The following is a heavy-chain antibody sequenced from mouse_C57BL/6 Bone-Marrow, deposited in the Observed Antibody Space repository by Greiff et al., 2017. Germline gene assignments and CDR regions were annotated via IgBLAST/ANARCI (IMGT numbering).Heavy chain of an antibody. CDR1: GYAFSSSW. D-gene: IGHD2-3*01. CDR3: ARTRWFPWFAY. Sequence: VKVVESGPELVKPGASVKISCKASGYAFSSSWMNWVKQRPGKGLEWIGRIYPGDGDTNYNGKFKGKATLTADKSSSTAYMQLSSLTSEDSAVYFCARTRWFPWFAYWGQGTLVTVSA. J-gene: IGHJ3*01. CDR2: IYPGDGDT. V-gene: IGHV1-82*01.